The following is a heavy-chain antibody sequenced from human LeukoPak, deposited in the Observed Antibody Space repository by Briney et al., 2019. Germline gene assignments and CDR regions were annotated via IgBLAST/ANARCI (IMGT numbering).Heavy chain of an antibody. CDR1: GGSISSYY. CDR3: ARAYCGGDCYRGWFDP. J-gene: IGHJ5*02. Sequence: SETLSLTCTVSGGSISSYYWSWIRQPPGKGLEWIGYIYYSGSTNYSPSLKSRVTISVDTSKNQSSLKLSSVTAADTAVYYCARAYCGGDCYRGWFDPWGQGTLVAVSS. CDR2: IYYSGST. D-gene: IGHD2-21*02. V-gene: IGHV4-59*01.